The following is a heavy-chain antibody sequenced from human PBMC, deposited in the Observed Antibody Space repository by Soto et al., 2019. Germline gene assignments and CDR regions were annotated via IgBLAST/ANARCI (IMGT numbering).Heavy chain of an antibody. CDR3: ARDYVWGSYRPKHMLDP. CDR1: GGSISSSSYY. J-gene: IGHJ5*02. Sequence: QLQLQESGPGLVKPSETLSLTCTVSGGSISSSSYYWGWIRQPPGKGLEWIGSIYYSGSTYYNPSLKCRVTISVDTSKNQFSLKLSSVTAADTAVYYCARDYVWGSYRPKHMLDPWSQGTLVTVSS. V-gene: IGHV4-39*02. CDR2: IYYSGST. D-gene: IGHD3-16*02.